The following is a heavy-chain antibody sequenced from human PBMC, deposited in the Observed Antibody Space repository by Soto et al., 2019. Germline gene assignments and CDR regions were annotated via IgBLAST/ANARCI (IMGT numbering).Heavy chain of an antibody. J-gene: IGHJ4*01. Sequence: PGGSLRLSCAASGFTVTSNYMSWVRQAPGKGLEWVSVIFSGGTTHYADSVKGRFTISRDNSKNTLYLQMNNLRVDDTAVYYCARLESGSLDLWGHGTLVTVSS. D-gene: IGHD1-26*01. CDR3: ARLESGSLDL. V-gene: IGHV3-53*01. CDR1: GFTVTSNY. CDR2: IFSGGTT.